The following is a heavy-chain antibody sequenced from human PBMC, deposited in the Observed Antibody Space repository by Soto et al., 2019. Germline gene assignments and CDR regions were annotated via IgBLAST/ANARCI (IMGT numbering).Heavy chain of an antibody. Sequence: QVQLVQSGAEVKKPGASVKVSCKASGYTFTTYGIHWVRQAPGQGPEWMGWISGYNGNTNYAQKFQGRVTMTTDTSTSTAYMDLRSLRSDDTAVYYCGRERDGSSWSSAEYLQHWGQGTLVTVSS. CDR3: GRERDGSSWSSAEYLQH. D-gene: IGHD6-13*01. J-gene: IGHJ1*01. CDR2: ISGYNGNT. CDR1: GYTFTTYG. V-gene: IGHV1-18*01.